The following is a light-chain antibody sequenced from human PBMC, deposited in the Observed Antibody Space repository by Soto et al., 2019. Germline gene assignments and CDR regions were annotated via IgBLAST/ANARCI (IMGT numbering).Light chain of an antibody. J-gene: IGKJ1*01. V-gene: IGKV3-20*01. Sequence: EIVLTQSPGTLSLSPGDRGTLSCRASQNLGTLYLAWFQQKSGQAPRLLIYSASRRATGIPDRFTGSGSGTDFTLTINRVEPEDFAVYFCQQYAGSPRTFGQGTKVEIK. CDR2: SAS. CDR3: QQYAGSPRT. CDR1: QNLGTLY.